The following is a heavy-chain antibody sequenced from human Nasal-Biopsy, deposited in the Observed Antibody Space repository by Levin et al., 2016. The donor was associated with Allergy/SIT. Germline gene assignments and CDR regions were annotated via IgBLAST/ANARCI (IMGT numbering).Heavy chain of an antibody. D-gene: IGHD3-3*01. Sequence: ASVKVSCKASGYTFASYGISWVRQAPGQGLEWMGWIKPSTGDKNYAQKFQDWLTLTTDTSTSTFYMELSSLKFDDTAVYYCALGSGHSWFDPWGQGTQVTVSS. J-gene: IGHJ5*02. CDR2: IKPSTGDK. V-gene: IGHV1-18*04. CDR1: GYTFASYG. CDR3: ALGSGHSWFDP.